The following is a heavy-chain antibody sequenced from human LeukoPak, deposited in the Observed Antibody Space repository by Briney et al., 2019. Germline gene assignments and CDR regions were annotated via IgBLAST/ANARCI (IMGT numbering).Heavy chain of an antibody. D-gene: IGHD3-22*01. CDR2: LYYGGST. V-gene: IGHV4-39*01. CDR3: ARHMHDRSGRPFDY. CDR1: GGSISSSSDY. J-gene: IGHJ4*02. Sequence: SETLSLTCTVSGGSISSSSDYWDWIRQPPGKGLEWIGSLYYGGSTYYSPSLKSRVTISVDTSKNQFSLKLSSVTAADTAVYYCARHMHDRSGRPFDYWGQGTLVTVSS.